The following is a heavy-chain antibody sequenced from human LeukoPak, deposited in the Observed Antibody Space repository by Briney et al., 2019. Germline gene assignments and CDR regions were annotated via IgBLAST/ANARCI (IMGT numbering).Heavy chain of an antibody. CDR3: ARHERVAAAVSPFDY. D-gene: IGHD6-13*01. CDR2: ISSSGSTI. Sequence: GGSLRLSCAASGFTFSDYYVSWIRQAPGKGLEWVSYISSSGSTIYYADSVKGRFTISRDNAKNSLYLQMNSLRAEDTAVYYCARHERVAAAVSPFDYWGQGTLVTVSS. J-gene: IGHJ4*02. CDR1: GFTFSDYY. V-gene: IGHV3-11*01.